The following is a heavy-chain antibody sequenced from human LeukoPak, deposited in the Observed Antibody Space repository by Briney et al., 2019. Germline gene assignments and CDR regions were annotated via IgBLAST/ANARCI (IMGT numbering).Heavy chain of an antibody. CDR3: AKYSGYEYYYHYYMDV. CDR1: GFTFGSYG. V-gene: IGHV3-30*02. CDR2: IRSDGSNK. J-gene: IGHJ6*03. D-gene: IGHD5-12*01. Sequence: GGSLRLSCAASGFTFGSYGMHWVRQAPGKGLEWVTFIRSDGSNKYYADSVKGRFTISRDNSKNTLYLQMNTLIADDTAVYYCAKYSGYEYYYHYYMDVWGKGTTVTISS.